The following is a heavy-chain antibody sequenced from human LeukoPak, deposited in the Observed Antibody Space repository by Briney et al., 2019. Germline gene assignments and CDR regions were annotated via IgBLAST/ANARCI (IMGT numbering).Heavy chain of an antibody. CDR1: GGSINSYY. Sequence: PPETLSLTCTVSGGSINSYYWSWIRQPPGKGLQWIGCIHYSGSTNYNPSLKSRVTISVDTSKNQFSLKLSSVTAADTAVYYCAREGVAVAPGSFDYWGQGTLVTVSS. D-gene: IGHD6-19*01. CDR3: AREGVAVAPGSFDY. V-gene: IGHV4-59*01. J-gene: IGHJ4*02. CDR2: IHYSGST.